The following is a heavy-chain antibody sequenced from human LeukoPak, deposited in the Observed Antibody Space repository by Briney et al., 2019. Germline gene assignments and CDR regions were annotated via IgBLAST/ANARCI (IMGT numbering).Heavy chain of an antibody. CDR1: GGTFSSYA. CDR3: ARDGRRGEDYDILTGYYAFDY. J-gene: IGHJ4*02. D-gene: IGHD3-9*01. CDR2: IIPILDTA. Sequence: SVKVSCKASGGTFSSYAISWVRQAPGQGLEWMGGIIPILDTANYAQKFQGRVTITADESTSTAYMELSSLRSEDTAVYYCARDGRRGEDYDILTGYYAFDYWGQGTLVTVSS. V-gene: IGHV1-69*13.